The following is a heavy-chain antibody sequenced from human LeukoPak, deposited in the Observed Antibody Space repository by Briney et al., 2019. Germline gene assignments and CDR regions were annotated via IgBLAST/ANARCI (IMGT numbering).Heavy chain of an antibody. V-gene: IGHV3-30*03. J-gene: IGHJ4*02. CDR1: GFTFSCYG. CDR2: ISYDGSNK. D-gene: IGHD3-10*01. Sequence: GRSLRLSCAASGFTFSCYGMYWVRQAPGKGLEWVAVISYDGSNKYYADSVMGRFTISRDNSKNTLYLQMNSVRVEDTAMYFCARVGGRGSIGGDCWGQGTLVTVSS. CDR3: ARVGGRGSIGGDC.